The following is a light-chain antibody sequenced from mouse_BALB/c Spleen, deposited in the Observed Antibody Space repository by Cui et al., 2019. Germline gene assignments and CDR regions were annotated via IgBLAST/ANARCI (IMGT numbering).Light chain of an antibody. Sequence: QIVLTQSPAIMSASLGERVTMTCTASSSVSSSYLHWYQQKPGSSPKLWIYSTSNLASGVPARFSGSGSGTSYSLTISSMEAEDAATYYCYQYHRSPRTFGGGTKLEIK. J-gene: IGKJ1*01. V-gene: IGKV4-74*01. CDR1: SSVSSSY. CDR2: STS. CDR3: YQYHRSPRT.